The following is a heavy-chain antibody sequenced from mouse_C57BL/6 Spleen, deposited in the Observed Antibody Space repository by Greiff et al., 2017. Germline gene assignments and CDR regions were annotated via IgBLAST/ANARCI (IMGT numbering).Heavy chain of an antibody. D-gene: IGHD1-1*01. V-gene: IGHV1-52*01. CDR2: IDPSDSDT. J-gene: IGHJ2*01. CDR3: ARGGSSLFYFDY. Sequence: VQLQQPGAELVRPGSSVKLSCKASGYTFTSYWMHWVKQRPIQGLEWIGNIDPSDSDTHYNQKFKDKATLTVDKSSSTAYMQLSSLTSEDSAVYYCARGGSSLFYFDYWGQGTTLTVSS. CDR1: GYTFTSYW.